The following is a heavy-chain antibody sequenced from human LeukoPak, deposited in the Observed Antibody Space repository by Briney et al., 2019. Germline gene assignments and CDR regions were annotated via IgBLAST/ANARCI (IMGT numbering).Heavy chain of an antibody. CDR1: GFTFSTFG. D-gene: IGHD6-6*01. Sequence: GGSLRLSCAASGFTFSTFGMHWVRQAPGKGLEWFSAISGFSERTYYADSVKGRFTIPRVNSRNTLNLQMNSLRAEDTAVYYCAKDPSYSSSSSPLSGVADYWGQGTLVTVSS. CDR3: AKDPSYSSSSSPLSGVADY. V-gene: IGHV3-23*01. CDR2: ISGFSERT. J-gene: IGHJ4*02.